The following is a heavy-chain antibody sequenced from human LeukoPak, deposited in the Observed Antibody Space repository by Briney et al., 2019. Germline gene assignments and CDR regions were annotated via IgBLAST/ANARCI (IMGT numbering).Heavy chain of an antibody. CDR2: ISSSSSYI. V-gene: IGHV3-21*01. CDR3: ARDHDQWLRGLLDY. CDR1: GFTFSSYS. D-gene: IGHD5-12*01. J-gene: IGHJ4*02. Sequence: SGGSLRLSCAASGFTFSSYSMNWVRQAPGKGLEWVSSISSSSSYIYYADSVKGRFTISRDNAKNSLYLQMNSLRAEDTAVYYRARDHDQWLRGLLDYWGQGTLVTVSS.